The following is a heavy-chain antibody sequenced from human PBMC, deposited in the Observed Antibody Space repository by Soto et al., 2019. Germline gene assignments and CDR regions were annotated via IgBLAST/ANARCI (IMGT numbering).Heavy chain of an antibody. J-gene: IGHJ4*02. CDR2: ISSSGDTI. CDR3: PRPNWSGCPASFEY. V-gene: IGHV3-11*01. Sequence: SVRLSHGGSVGYLCDFYWRRNRQGQGTGLEWISYISSSGDTIYHADSVRGRFTISRDNAKNSLYLRMDSLRADDTAVYFCPRPNWSGCPASFEYWVPGTLVTVSS. CDR1: VGYLCDFY. D-gene: IGHD3-3*01.